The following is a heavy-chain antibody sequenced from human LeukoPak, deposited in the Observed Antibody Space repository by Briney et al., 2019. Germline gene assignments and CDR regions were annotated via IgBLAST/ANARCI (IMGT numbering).Heavy chain of an antibody. CDR3: ARQIFRYCSGGSCYSGWEFYFDY. D-gene: IGHD2-15*01. CDR2: ISSSGSSI. Sequence: LSLTCAASGFTFSSYEMNWVRQAPGKGLEWVSYISSSGSSIHYADSVKGRFTISRDNAKNSLYLQMNSLRAEDTAVYHCARQIFRYCSGGSCYSGWEFYFDYWGQGTPVTVSS. V-gene: IGHV3-48*03. CDR1: GFTFSSYE. J-gene: IGHJ4*02.